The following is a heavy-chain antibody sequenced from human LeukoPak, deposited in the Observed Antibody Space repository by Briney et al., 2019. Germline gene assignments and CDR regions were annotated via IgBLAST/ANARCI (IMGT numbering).Heavy chain of an antibody. CDR1: GFNFRDYA. Sequence: GGSLRLSCAAPGFNFRDYAMHWVRQAPGKGPEWLAVIWYDGSNKYYGDSVKGRFAISRDNSKNTLFLQMSSLRAEDTAVYYCATDRSGSWTVDYWGQGTLVTVSS. V-gene: IGHV3-30*09. J-gene: IGHJ4*02. D-gene: IGHD6-13*01. CDR3: ATDRSGSWTVDY. CDR2: IWYDGSNK.